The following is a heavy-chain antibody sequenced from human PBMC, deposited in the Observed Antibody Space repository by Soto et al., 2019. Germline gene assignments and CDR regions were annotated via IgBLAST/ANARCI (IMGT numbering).Heavy chain of an antibody. CDR2: IYWDDDK. V-gene: IGHV2-5*02. D-gene: IGHD6-19*01. CDR1: GFSLSTSGVG. CDR3: AHSHSGWYGERFDY. J-gene: IGHJ4*02. Sequence: QITLKESGPTLVKPTQTLTLTCTFSGFSLSTSGVGVGWIRQPPGKALEWLALIYWDDDKRYSPSLKSRLTITKDTSKHQVVLTMTNMDPVDTATYYCAHSHSGWYGERFDYWGQGTLVTVSS.